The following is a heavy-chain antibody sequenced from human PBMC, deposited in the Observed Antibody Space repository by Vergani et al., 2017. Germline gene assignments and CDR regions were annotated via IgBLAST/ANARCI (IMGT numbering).Heavy chain of an antibody. D-gene: IGHD5-24*01. Sequence: EVQLVESGGVVVQPGGSLRLSCAASGFTFDDYAMHWVRQAPGKGLEWVSFISWDGGSTYYADSVKGRFTISRDNSKNSLYLQMNSLRAEDTALYYCAKDGGWLQLLGYFDYWGQGTLVTVSS. CDR3: AKDGGWLQLLGYFDY. CDR2: ISWDGGST. CDR1: GFTFDDYA. V-gene: IGHV3-43D*03. J-gene: IGHJ4*02.